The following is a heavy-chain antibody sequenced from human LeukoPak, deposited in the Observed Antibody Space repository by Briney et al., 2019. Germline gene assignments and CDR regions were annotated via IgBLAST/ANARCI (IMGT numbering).Heavy chain of an antibody. CDR3: VREPGQSAREYYFDS. Sequence: SETLSLTCTVSGGSISSSSYYWGWIRQPPGKGLEWIGSIYYSGSTYYNPSLKSRVTISVDTSKNQFSLKLSSVTAADTAVYHCVREPGQSAREYYFDSWGQGTLVIVSS. V-gene: IGHV4-39*07. CDR1: GGSISSSSYY. J-gene: IGHJ4*02. D-gene: IGHD2-15*01. CDR2: IYYSGST.